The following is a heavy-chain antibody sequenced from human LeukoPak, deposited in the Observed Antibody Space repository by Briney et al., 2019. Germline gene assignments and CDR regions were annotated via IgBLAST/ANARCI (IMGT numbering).Heavy chain of an antibody. CDR1: GCTFSTYG. D-gene: IGHD3-3*01. Sequence: GGSLRLSCAASGCTFSTYGRHWVRQAPGKGLEWVAFIRHDGNNKYYADSVKGRFTISRDSVKNSLYLQMSSVRADDTAMYYCVRDDYDFWSGYQRYFEFWGQGTLVTVSS. CDR2: IRHDGNNK. J-gene: IGHJ4*02. V-gene: IGHV3-30*02. CDR3: VRDDYDFWSGYQRYFEF.